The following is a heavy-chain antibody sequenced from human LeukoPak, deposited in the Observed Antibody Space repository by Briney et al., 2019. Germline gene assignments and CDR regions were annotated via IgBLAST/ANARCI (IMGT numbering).Heavy chain of an antibody. J-gene: IGHJ6*03. D-gene: IGHD3-3*01. CDR1: GYTFTAYY. CDR2: INPSGGRT. CDR3: ARDGRFLEWLEEVVRGYYMDV. V-gene: IGHV1-46*01. Sequence: GASVKVSCKASGYTFTAYYVHWVRQAPGQGLGWMGIINPSGGRTSYTQKFQGRVTMTRDTSTSTVYMELSSLRSEDTAVYYCARDGRFLEWLEEVVRGYYMDVWGKGTTVTVSS.